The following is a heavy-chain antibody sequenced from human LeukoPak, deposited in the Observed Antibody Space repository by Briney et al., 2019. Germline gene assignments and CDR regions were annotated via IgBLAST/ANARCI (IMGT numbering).Heavy chain of an antibody. J-gene: IGHJ4*02. CDR3: ASAGSYGPFDY. CDR2: INHSGST. D-gene: IGHD4-17*01. V-gene: IGHV4-34*01. Sequence: PSETLSLTCAVYGGSFSGYYWSWIRQPPGKGLEWIGEINHSGSTNYNPSLKSRVTISVDTSKNQFSLKLSSVTAADTAVYYCASAGSYGPFDYWGQGTLVTVSS. CDR1: GGSFSGYY.